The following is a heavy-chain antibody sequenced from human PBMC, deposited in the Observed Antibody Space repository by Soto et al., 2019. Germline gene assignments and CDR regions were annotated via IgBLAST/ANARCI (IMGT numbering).Heavy chain of an antibody. CDR1: GGTVSSYA. Sequence: SVKVSCEASGGTVSSYAISWVLQAPGQGLEWMGGIIPIFGTANYAQKFQGRVTITADESTSTAYMELSSLRSEDTAVYYCASGEMRYYYDSSGYRLDYWGQGTLVTVSS. CDR2: IIPIFGTA. CDR3: ASGEMRYYYDSSGYRLDY. D-gene: IGHD3-22*01. J-gene: IGHJ4*02. V-gene: IGHV1-69*13.